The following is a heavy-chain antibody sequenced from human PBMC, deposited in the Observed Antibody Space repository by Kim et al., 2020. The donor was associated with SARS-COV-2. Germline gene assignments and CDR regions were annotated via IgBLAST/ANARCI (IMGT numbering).Heavy chain of an antibody. J-gene: IGHJ5*02. D-gene: IGHD5-18*01. CDR1: GGSFSGYY. V-gene: IGHV4-34*01. CDR2: INHSGST. CDR3: ARGERLTWIQPNLRKNWFDP. Sequence: SETLSLTCAVYGGSFSGYYWSWIRQPPGKGLEWIGEINHSGSTNYNPSLKSRVTISVDTSKNQFSLKLSSVTAADTAVYYCARGERLTWIQPNLRKNWFDPWGQGTLVTVSS.